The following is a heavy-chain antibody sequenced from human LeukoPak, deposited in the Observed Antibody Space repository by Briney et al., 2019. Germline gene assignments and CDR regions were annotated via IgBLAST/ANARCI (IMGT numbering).Heavy chain of an antibody. CDR2: IYHSGST. V-gene: IGHV4-30-2*01. CDR3: ARAVPYGSGSYYNPFDY. D-gene: IGHD3-10*01. Sequence: SETLSLTCAVSGGSISSGGYSWSWIRQPPGKGLEWIGYIYHSGSTYYNPSLKSRVTISVDTSKNQFSLKLSSVTAADTAVYYCARAVPYGSGSYYNPFDYWGQGTLVTVSS. J-gene: IGHJ4*02. CDR1: GGSISSGGYS.